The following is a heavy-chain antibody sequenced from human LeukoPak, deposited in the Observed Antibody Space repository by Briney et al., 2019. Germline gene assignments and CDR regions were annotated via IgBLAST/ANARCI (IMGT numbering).Heavy chain of an antibody. CDR3: ARSGGSSWTIDY. V-gene: IGHV3-11*01. Sequence: GVLRLSCAASGFTFSDYYMSWIRQAPGKGLEWISYISSSGSTIYYADSVKGRFTISRDNAKNSLYPQMNSLRAEDTAVYYCARSGGSSWTIDYWGQGTLVTVSS. J-gene: IGHJ4*02. CDR2: ISSSGSTI. D-gene: IGHD6-13*01. CDR1: GFTFSDYY.